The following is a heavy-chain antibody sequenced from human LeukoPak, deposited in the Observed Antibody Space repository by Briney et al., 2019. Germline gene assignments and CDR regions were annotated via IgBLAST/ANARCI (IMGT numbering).Heavy chain of an antibody. J-gene: IGHJ3*01. D-gene: IGHD6-19*01. CDR3: AGSGWSFDAFDF. CDR2: IHHNGGT. CDR1: GGSISSGGYY. V-gene: IGHV4-61*08. Sequence: SETLSLTCTVSGGSISSGGYYWSWIRQPPGKGLEWIGNIHHNGGTNYSPSLKSRLTMSVDTSKSRFSLRLSSLTAADTAVYFCAGSGWSFDAFDFWGQGTMVTVSS.